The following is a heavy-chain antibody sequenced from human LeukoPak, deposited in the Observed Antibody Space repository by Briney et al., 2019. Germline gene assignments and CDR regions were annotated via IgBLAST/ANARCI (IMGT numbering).Heavy chain of an antibody. V-gene: IGHV4-34*01. CDR2: INHSGST. CDR1: GFTFSSYW. D-gene: IGHD2-2*01. CDR3: ARVHCSSTSCYLYECDY. J-gene: IGHJ4*02. Sequence: GSLRLSCAASGFTFSSYWMSWVRQAPGKGLEWIGEINHSGSTNYNPSLKSRVTISVDTSKNQFSLKLSSVTAADTAVYYCARVHCSSTSCYLYECDYWGQGTLVTVSS.